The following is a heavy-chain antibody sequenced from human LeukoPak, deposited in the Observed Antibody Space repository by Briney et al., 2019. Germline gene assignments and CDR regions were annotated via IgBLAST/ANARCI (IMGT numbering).Heavy chain of an antibody. Sequence: GASVKVSCKASGYTFTSYDINWVRQAPGQGLEWMGWMNPNSGNTGYAQKFQGRVTMTRNTSISTAYMELSSLRSEDTAVYYCARDSSATGTTLADYWGQGTLVTVSS. V-gene: IGHV1-8*01. D-gene: IGHD1-7*01. CDR3: ARDSSATGTTLADY. CDR2: MNPNSGNT. CDR1: GYTFTSYD. J-gene: IGHJ4*02.